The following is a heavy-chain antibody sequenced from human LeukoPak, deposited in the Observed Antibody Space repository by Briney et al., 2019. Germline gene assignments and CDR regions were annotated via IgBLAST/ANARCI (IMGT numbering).Heavy chain of an antibody. CDR3: ARVPPYCGGDCYLVYIDYYYYGMDV. CDR1: GYTFTDYY. D-gene: IGHD2-21*02. J-gene: IGHJ6*02. CDR2: INPNSGGS. Sequence: RASVKVSCKASGYTFTDYYMHWVRQAPGQGLEWMGRINPNSGGSNYAQEFQGRVTMTRDTSISTAYMELNRLRSDDTAVYYCARVPPYCGGDCYLVYIDYYYYGMDVWGQGTTVTVSS. V-gene: IGHV1-2*06.